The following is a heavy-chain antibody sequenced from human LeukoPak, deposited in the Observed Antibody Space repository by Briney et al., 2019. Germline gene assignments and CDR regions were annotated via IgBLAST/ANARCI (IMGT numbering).Heavy chain of an antibody. Sequence: SETLSLTCAVYGGSFSGYYWSWIRQPPGKGLEWIGEINHSGSTNYNPSLKSRVTISVDTSKNQFSLKLSSVTAADTAVYYCARESYGSRSYDYYYYYMDVWGKGTTVTVSS. CDR1: GGSFSGYY. D-gene: IGHD3-10*01. CDR3: ARESYGSRSYDYYYYYMDV. V-gene: IGHV4-34*01. CDR2: INHSGST. J-gene: IGHJ6*03.